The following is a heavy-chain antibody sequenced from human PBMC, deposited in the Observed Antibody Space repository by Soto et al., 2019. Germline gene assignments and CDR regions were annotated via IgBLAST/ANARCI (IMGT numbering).Heavy chain of an antibody. CDR2: MNPNSGNT. D-gene: IGHD3-3*01. J-gene: IGHJ4*02. CDR3: AVLDTIFGVVIIG. CDR1: GYTFTSYY. Sequence: ASVKVSCKASGYTFTSYYMHWVRQAPGQGLEWMGWMNPNSGNTGCAQKFQGRVTMTRNTSISTAYMELSSLRSEDTAVYYCAVLDTIFGVVIIGWGQGTLVTVSS. V-gene: IGHV1-8*02.